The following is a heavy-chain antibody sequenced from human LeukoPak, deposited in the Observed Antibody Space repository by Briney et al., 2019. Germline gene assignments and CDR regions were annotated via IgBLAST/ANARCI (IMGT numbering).Heavy chain of an antibody. CDR2: IYYRGTT. D-gene: IGHD3-9*01. V-gene: IGHV4-59*01. Sequence: SETLSLTCTVSGGSINNYYWTWIRQPPGKGLEWIGYIYYRGTTNYNPSLKSRVTISVDTSKTQFSLKLSSVTAADTAVYYCARAGYYDILTGLYYFDSWGQGTLVTVSS. CDR1: GGSINNYY. CDR3: ARAGYYDILTGLYYFDS. J-gene: IGHJ4*02.